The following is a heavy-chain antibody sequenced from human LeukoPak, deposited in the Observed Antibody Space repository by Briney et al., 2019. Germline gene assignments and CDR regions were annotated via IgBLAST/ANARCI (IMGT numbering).Heavy chain of an antibody. D-gene: IGHD6-13*01. V-gene: IGHV4-4*07. CDR2: IYTSGGT. Sequence: SETLSLTCTVSGGSISSYYWSWIRQPAGKGLEWIGRIYTSGGTNYNPSLKSRVTMSVDTSKNQFSLKLSSVTAADTAVYYCARGGSSWSAEYFQHWGQGTLVTVSS. J-gene: IGHJ1*01. CDR1: GGSISSYY. CDR3: ARGGSSWSAEYFQH.